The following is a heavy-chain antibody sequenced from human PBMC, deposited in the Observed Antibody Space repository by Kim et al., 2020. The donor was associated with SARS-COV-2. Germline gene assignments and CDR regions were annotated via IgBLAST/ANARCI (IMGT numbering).Heavy chain of an antibody. Sequence: GGSLRLSCAASGFTFSSYAMHWVRQAPGKGLEWVAVISYDGSNKYYADSVKGRFTISRDNSKNTLYLQMNSLRAEDTAVYYCARDGGSGSYSYYYYYYGMDVWGKGTTVTVSS. V-gene: IGHV3-30*04. CDR3: ARDGGSGSYSYYYYYYGMDV. D-gene: IGHD3-10*01. CDR1: GFTFSSYA. J-gene: IGHJ6*04. CDR2: ISYDGSNK.